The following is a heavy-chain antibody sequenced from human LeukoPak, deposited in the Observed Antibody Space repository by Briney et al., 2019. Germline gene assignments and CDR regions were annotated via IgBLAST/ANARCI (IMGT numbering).Heavy chain of an antibody. CDR2: ISYDGTNK. Sequence: GGSLRLSCAASGFTFSSYGIYWVRQAPGKGLEWVAVISYDGTNKYYADSVKGRFTTSRGNSRNTLYLQMNSLRAEDTAVYYCAKDRSSWTRYYFYGMDVWGQGTTVTVSS. D-gene: IGHD6-13*01. J-gene: IGHJ6*02. CDR1: GFTFSSYG. CDR3: AKDRSSWTRYYFYGMDV. V-gene: IGHV3-30*18.